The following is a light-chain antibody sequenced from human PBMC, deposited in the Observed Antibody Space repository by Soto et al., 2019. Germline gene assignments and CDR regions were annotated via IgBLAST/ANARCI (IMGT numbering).Light chain of an antibody. V-gene: IGKV1-17*03. J-gene: IGKJ3*01. CDR2: TTS. CDR3: LQHDSYPRT. CDR1: QNIGSS. Sequence: DIQMTQSPSAMSAYVGDRVTITCRASQNIGSSLAWFQQKPGKVPKRLIHTTSTLESGVPSRFSGSGSVTEFTLTISSLQPEDFATYYCLQHDSYPRTFGPGTKVDIK.